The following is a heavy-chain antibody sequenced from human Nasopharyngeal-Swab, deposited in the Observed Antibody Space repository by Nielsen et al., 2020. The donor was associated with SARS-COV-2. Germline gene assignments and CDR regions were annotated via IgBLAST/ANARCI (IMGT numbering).Heavy chain of an antibody. V-gene: IGHV7-4-1*02. J-gene: IGHJ6*02. D-gene: IGHD6-19*01. CDR3: ARGGVAGTGYGMDV. Sequence: WVRQAPGQGLEWKGWINTNTGNPTYAQGFTGRFVFSLDTSVSTAYLQISSLKAEDTAVYYCARGGVAGTGYGMDVWGQGTTVTVSS. CDR2: INTNTGNP.